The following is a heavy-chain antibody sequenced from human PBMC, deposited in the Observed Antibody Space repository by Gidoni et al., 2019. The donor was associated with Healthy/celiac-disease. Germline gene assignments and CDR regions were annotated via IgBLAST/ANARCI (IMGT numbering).Heavy chain of an antibody. V-gene: IGHV3-23*01. J-gene: IGHJ4*02. CDR1: GFTFSSYA. CDR2: ISGRGGST. CDR3: AKDSVGRRGPFDY. D-gene: IGHD3-10*01. Sequence: EVQLLESGGGLAPPGGSLRLSCAASGFTFSSYAMSWVRQAPGKGLEWVSAISGRGGSTYYADSVKGRFTISRDNSKNTLYLQMNSLRAEDTAVYYCAKDSVGRRGPFDYWGQGTLVTVSS.